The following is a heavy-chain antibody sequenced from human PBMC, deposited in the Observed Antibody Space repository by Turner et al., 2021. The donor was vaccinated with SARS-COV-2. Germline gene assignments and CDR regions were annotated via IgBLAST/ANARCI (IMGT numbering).Heavy chain of an antibody. CDR2: ISSSSSTI. CDR1: GFTFSRYS. J-gene: IGHJ4*02. Sequence: EWELVGFVGGLLHHGGCVRLSCAASGFTFSRYSMNWVRQAPGKGLEWVSYISSSSSTIYYADSVKGRFTISRDNAKNSLYLQMNSLRAEDTAVYYCARDPSKRQLWLHYYFDYWGQGTLVTVSS. CDR3: ARDPSKRQLWLHYYFDY. V-gene: IGHV3-48*01. D-gene: IGHD5-18*01.